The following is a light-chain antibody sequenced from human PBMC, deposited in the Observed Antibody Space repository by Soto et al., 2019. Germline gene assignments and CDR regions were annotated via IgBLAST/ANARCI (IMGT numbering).Light chain of an antibody. CDR1: QSVSSY. CDR3: QEYSNWPLLS. CDR2: GAS. Sequence: EIVLTQSPATLSLSPGERATLSCRASQSVSSYLAWYQQKPGQTPRVLIYGASTRAIGIPARFSGSGFGTEFTLTISSLQSEDFVVYYCQEYSNWPLLSFGGGNKVDI. J-gene: IGKJ4*01. V-gene: IGKV3-15*01.